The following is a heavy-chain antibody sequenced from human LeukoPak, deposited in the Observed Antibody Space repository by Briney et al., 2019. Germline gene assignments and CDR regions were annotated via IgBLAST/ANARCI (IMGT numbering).Heavy chain of an antibody. CDR1: GFTFSSYW. CDR3: ARVVVVPAAITPGGFDY. CDR2: IKQDGSEK. J-gene: IGHJ4*02. Sequence: GGSLRLSCAASGFTFSSYWMSWVRQAPGKGLEWVANIKQDGSEKYYVDSVKGRFTISRDNAKNSLYLQVNSLRAEDTAVYYCARVVVVPAAITPGGFDYWGQGTLVTVSS. V-gene: IGHV3-7*01. D-gene: IGHD2-2*01.